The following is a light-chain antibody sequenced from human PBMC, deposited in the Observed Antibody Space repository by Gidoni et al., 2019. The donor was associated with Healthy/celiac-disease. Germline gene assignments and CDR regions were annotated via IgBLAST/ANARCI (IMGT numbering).Light chain of an antibody. Sequence: PSSLSASVGDRVTITCQASQDISNYLNWYQQKPGKAPKLLIYDASNLETGVPSRFSGSGSGTDFTFTISSLQPEDIATYYCQQYDNLPLTFXXXTKVEIK. CDR1: QDISNY. J-gene: IGKJ4*01. CDR3: QQYDNLPLT. V-gene: IGKV1-33*01. CDR2: DAS.